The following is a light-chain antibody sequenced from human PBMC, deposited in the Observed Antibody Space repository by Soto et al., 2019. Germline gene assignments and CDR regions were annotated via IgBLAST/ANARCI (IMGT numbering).Light chain of an antibody. Sequence: EIVLTQSPGTLSLSPGESATLSCRASQSVSSTYLAWYQQKPGPNPRLLIYGASSRATGIPDRFSGSGSGTDFTLTISRLELEDFAVYYCQQYGSSSWTFGQGTKVEIK. CDR3: QQYGSSSWT. J-gene: IGKJ1*01. CDR1: QSVSSTY. CDR2: GAS. V-gene: IGKV3-20*01.